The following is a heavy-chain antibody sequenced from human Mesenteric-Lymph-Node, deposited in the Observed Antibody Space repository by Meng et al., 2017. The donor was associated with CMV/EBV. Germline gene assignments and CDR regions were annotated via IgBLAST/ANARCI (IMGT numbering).Heavy chain of an antibody. CDR1: GFTFSNAW. CDR3: TTDVGSTNFDY. D-gene: IGHD6-13*01. V-gene: IGHV3-15*01. CDR2: IKSKTDGGTT. Sequence: GESLKISCAASGFTFSNAWMSWVRQAPGKGLEWVGRIKSKTDGGTTDYAAPVKGRFTISRDDSKNTLYLQMNSLKTEDTAVYYCTTDVGSTNFDYWGQGTLVTVSS. J-gene: IGHJ4*02.